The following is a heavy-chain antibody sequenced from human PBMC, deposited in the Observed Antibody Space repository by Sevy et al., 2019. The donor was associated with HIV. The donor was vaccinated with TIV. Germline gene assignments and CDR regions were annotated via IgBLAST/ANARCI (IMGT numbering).Heavy chain of an antibody. CDR2: MNPNSGNT. CDR1: GYTFTSYD. CDR3: ARAAGCVSYIYALDG. Sequence: ASVKVSCKASGYTFTSYDINWVRQAAGQGLEWMGWMNPNSGNTGYEQKFQGRVTMTRNTSISAAYMELSNLRSEDTAVYYCARAAGCVSYIYALDGWGQGTTVTVSS. V-gene: IGHV1-8*01. D-gene: IGHD3-16*01. J-gene: IGHJ6*02.